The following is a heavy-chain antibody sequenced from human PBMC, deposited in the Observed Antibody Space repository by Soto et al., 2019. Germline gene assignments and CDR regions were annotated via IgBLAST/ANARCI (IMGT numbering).Heavy chain of an antibody. J-gene: IGHJ4*02. CDR1: GFSLSTTGVG. CDR2: IYWDDDK. CDR3: AHIQYWDATLGY. V-gene: IGHV2-5*02. Sequence: QITLKESGPTLVNPTQTVTLTCTFSGFSLSTTGVGVGWIRQPPGKALEWLAVIYWDDDKRYSPSLKSRLTITKDPSKNPVVLTMSNMDPVDTATYYCAHIQYWDATLGYWGQGTLVTVSS. D-gene: IGHD2-8*02.